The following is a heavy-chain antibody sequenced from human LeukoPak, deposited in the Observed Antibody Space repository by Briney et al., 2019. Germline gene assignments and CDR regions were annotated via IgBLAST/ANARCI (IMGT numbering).Heavy chain of an antibody. CDR3: AREQDAYYYGMDV. Sequence: ASVKVSCKASGYTFTGYYMHWVRQAPGQGLEWMGWINPNSGGTNYAQKFQGWVTMTRDTSISTAYMELSRLRSDDTAVYYCAREQDAYYYGMDVWGQGTTVTVSS. CDR2: INPNSGGT. J-gene: IGHJ6*02. CDR1: GYTFTGYY. D-gene: IGHD2-15*01. V-gene: IGHV1-2*04.